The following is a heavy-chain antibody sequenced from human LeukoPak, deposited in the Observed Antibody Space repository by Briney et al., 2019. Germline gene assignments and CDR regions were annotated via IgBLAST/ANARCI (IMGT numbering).Heavy chain of an antibody. J-gene: IGHJ4*02. CDR3: ARDQAGKGNFDY. CDR1: GYTFTSYG. CDR2: IIPIFGTA. V-gene: IGHV1-69*13. Sequence: GASVKVSCKASGYTFTSYGISWVRQAPGQGLEWMGGIIPIFGTANYAQKFQGRVTITADESTSTAYMELSSLRSEDTAVYYCARDQAGKGNFDYWGQGTLVTVSS. D-gene: IGHD6-19*01.